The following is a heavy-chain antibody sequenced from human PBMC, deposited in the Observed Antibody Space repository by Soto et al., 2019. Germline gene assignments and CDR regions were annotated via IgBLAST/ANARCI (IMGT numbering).Heavy chain of an antibody. D-gene: IGHD6-6*01. CDR3: ARLIGAARRWYYYYGMDV. CDR1: GYSFTSYW. CDR2: IYPGDSDT. J-gene: IGHJ6*02. Sequence: GESLKISCKGSGYSFTSYWIGWVRQMPGKGLEWMGIIYPGDSDTRYSPSFQGQVTISADKSISTAYLQWSSLKASDTTMYYCARLIGAARRWYYYYGMDVWGQGTTVTVSS. V-gene: IGHV5-51*01.